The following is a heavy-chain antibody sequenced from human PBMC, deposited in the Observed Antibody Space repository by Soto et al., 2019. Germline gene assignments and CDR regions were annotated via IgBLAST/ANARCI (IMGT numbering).Heavy chain of an antibody. Sequence: PSETLSLTCAVSGGSISSTSSYWGWVRQPPGKGLEWIGYIYDSRNTNYNPSLKSRVTISVDTSKIQFSLRLTSVTAADTAVYYCAAAPRYWGQGTLVTVSS. CDR3: AAAPRY. CDR1: GGSISSTSSY. J-gene: IGHJ4*02. V-gene: IGHV4-61*05. CDR2: IYDSRNT. D-gene: IGHD2-15*01.